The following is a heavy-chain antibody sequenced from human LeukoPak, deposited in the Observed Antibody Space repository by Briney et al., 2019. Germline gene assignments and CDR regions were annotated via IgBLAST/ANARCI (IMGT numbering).Heavy chain of an antibody. D-gene: IGHD5-18*01. J-gene: IGHJ4*02. CDR2: IYYSGST. V-gene: IGHV4-39*01. Sequence: SETLSLTCTVSGGSISSSSYYWGWIRQPPGKGLEWIGSIYYSGSTYYNPSLKSRVTISVDTSKNQFSLKLSSVTAADTAAYYCARQGSYSYGFFDYWGQGTLVTVSS. CDR1: GGSISSSSYY. CDR3: ARQGSYSYGFFDY.